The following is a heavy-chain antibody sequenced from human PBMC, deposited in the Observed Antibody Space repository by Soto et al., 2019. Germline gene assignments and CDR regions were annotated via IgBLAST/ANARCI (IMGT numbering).Heavy chain of an antibody. CDR1: GFTFSSYS. CDR3: ARDTYYYGSGSYSP. J-gene: IGHJ5*02. D-gene: IGHD3-10*01. CDR2: ISSSSSYI. Sequence: EVPLVESGGGLVQPGGSLRLSCAASGFTFSSYSMNWFRQAPGKELEWVSSISSSSSYIYYADSVKGRFTISSDNATNSLYLQMNSLRAEETAVYYCARDTYYYGSGSYSPWCQGTLVTVSS. V-gene: IGHV3-21*01.